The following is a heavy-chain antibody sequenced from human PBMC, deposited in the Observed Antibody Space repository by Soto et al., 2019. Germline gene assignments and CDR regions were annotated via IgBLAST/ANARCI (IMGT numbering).Heavy chain of an antibody. CDR3: AGWNGGFDP. CDR2: INQDGSAK. D-gene: IGHD1-1*01. V-gene: IGHV3-7*02. CDR1: GFTFSDYY. J-gene: IGHJ5*02. Sequence: EEQLVESGGGLVQPGGSLRLSCAASGFTFSDYYMSWVRQAPGKGLEWVANINQDGSAKSYVDSVRGRFTISRDNGKHSLSLQMDRLSADDTAVYYCAGWNGGFDPWGQGTLVTVSS.